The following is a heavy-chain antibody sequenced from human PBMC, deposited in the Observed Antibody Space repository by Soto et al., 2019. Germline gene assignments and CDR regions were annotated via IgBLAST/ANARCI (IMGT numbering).Heavy chain of an antibody. V-gene: IGHV3-30*04. J-gene: IGHJ4*02. CDR1: AFTFRSYT. D-gene: IGHD4-4*01. Sequence: GGSLRLSCAASAFTFRSYTMHWVRQAPGKGLEWVATISYDGSKTNYADSVRGRFTISRDNSKSTLFLQMDSLRPEDTAVYSCARDRDSSYFPPPYYFDSWGQGALVTVSS. CDR2: ISYDGSKT. CDR3: ARDRDSSYFPPPYYFDS.